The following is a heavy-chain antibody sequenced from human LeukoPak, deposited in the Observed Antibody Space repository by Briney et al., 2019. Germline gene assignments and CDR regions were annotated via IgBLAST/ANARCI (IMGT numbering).Heavy chain of an antibody. CDR3: ARAWTSAGRFDF. J-gene: IGHJ4*02. CDR2: IYYSGGT. Sequence: SQTLSLTCTVSGDSISDGDYYWSWIRQPPGKGLEWLGYIYYSGGTYYNPSLKSRLTISVDTSRNQFSLKLSSVTAADTAVYYCARAWTSAGRFDFWGQGTLVPVSS. CDR1: GDSISDGDYY. D-gene: IGHD6-13*01. V-gene: IGHV4-30-4*01.